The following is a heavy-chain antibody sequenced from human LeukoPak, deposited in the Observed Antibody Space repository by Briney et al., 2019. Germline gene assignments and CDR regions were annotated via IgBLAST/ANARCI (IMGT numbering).Heavy chain of an antibody. J-gene: IGHJ5*02. CDR1: GFTFSSYS. V-gene: IGHV3-48*01. CDR3: ARPTGYSGYDLLS. CDR2: ISSSSSTI. D-gene: IGHD5-12*01. Sequence: GGSLRLSCAASGFTFSSYSMNWVCQAPGKGLEWVSYISSSSSTIYYADSVKGRFTISRDNAKNSLYLQMNSLRAEDTAVYYCARPTGYSGYDLLSWGQGTLVTVSS.